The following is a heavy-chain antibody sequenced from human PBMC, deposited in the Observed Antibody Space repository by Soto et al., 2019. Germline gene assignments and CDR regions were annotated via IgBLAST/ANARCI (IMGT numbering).Heavy chain of an antibody. V-gene: IGHV4-39*01. CDR3: ASRGGRYYYGSGSYLSAFGI. D-gene: IGHD3-10*01. CDR2: IYYSGST. Sequence: SDTLSLTCAVSVGSISISSYYCGWIRQPPGKGLEWIGGIYYSGSTYYNPSLKSRVTISVDTSKNQFSLKLSSVTVADTAVYYCASRGGRYYYGSGSYLSAFGIWGQGTMVTVSS. CDR1: VGSISISSYY. J-gene: IGHJ3*02.